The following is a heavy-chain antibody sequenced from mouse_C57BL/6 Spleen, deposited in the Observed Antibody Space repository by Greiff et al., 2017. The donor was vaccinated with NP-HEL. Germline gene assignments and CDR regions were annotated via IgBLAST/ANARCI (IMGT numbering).Heavy chain of an antibody. D-gene: IGHD1-1*01. CDR2: INPGSGGT. CDR3: AKASTVYAMDY. Sequence: VQLQQSGAELVRPGTSVKVSCKASGYAFTNYLIEWVKQRPGQGLEWIGVINPGSGGTNYNEKFKGKATLTADKSASTAYMQLTSLTSDDSAVYFCAKASTVYAMDYWGQGTSVTVSS. V-gene: IGHV1-54*01. J-gene: IGHJ4*01. CDR1: GYAFTNYL.